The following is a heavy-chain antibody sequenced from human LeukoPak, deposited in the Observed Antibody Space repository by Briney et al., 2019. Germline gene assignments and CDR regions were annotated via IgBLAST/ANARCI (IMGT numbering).Heavy chain of an antibody. CDR2: INWNGGST. CDR1: GFTFDDYG. Sequence: GGSLRLSCAASGFTFDDYGMSWVRQAPGKGLEWVSGINWNGGSTGYADSVKGRFTISRDNAKNSLYLQMNSLRAEDTALYYCARDPGYSGYVGFDYWGQGTLVTVSS. V-gene: IGHV3-20*04. J-gene: IGHJ4*02. D-gene: IGHD5-12*01. CDR3: ARDPGYSGYVGFDY.